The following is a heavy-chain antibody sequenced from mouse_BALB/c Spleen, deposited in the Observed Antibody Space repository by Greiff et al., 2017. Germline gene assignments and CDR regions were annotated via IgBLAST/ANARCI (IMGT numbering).Heavy chain of an antibody. CDR2: IYPGSGST. V-gene: IGHV1-55*01. CDR1: GYNFTSYW. D-gene: IGHD4-1*01. Sequence: VQLQQPGAELVKPGTSVKLSCKASGYNFTSYWINWVKLRPGQGLEWIGDIYPGSGSTNYNEKFKSKATLTVDTSSSTAYMQLSSLASEDSALYYCARGTGDYAMDYWGQGTSVTVSS. CDR3: ARGTGDYAMDY. J-gene: IGHJ4*01.